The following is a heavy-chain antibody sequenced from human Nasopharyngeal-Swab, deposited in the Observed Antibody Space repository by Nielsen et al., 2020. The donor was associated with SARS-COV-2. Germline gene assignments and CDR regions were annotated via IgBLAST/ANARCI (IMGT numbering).Heavy chain of an antibody. Sequence: ASVKVSCKASGYTFTSYYMHWVRQAPGQGLEWMGIINPSGGSTSYAQKFQGRVTMTRDTSTSTVYMALSSLRSEDTAVYYCARAFSSWYVMQASDYFDYWGQGTLVTVSS. D-gene: IGHD6-13*01. CDR3: ARAFSSWYVMQASDYFDY. V-gene: IGHV1-46*01. J-gene: IGHJ4*02. CDR1: GYTFTSYY. CDR2: INPSGGST.